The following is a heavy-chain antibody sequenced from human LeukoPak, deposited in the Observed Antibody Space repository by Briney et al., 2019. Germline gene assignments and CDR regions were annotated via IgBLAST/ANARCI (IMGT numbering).Heavy chain of an antibody. Sequence: PGGSLTLSCAASGFSFSSCCKRWVRQPPRGRLEWVANIKQDGSEKYYMDSVKGRFTMSRDNAKNSLYLQMNSLRAEDTAVYYCARASRGRYCSGGSCYSQYYYYYYMDVWGKGTTVTVS. CDR1: GFSFSSCC. V-gene: IGHV3-7*01. D-gene: IGHD2-15*01. CDR3: ARASRGRYCSGGSCYSQYYYYYYMDV. J-gene: IGHJ6*03. CDR2: IKQDGSEK.